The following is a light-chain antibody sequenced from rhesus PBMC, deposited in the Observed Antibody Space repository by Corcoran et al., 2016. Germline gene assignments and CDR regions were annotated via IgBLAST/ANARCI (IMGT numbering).Light chain of an antibody. Sequence: QVILTQSPATLSLSPGERATLSCRASQSVSSYLAWYQQKPGQAPRLLIYGASSRDTGIPNRFSGSGSGTDFTLTISGLEPEDVGVYHCYQHSSGYSFGQGTKVEIK. CDR3: YQHSSGYS. CDR2: GAS. V-gene: IGKV3-10*01. CDR1: QSVSSY. J-gene: IGKJ2*01.